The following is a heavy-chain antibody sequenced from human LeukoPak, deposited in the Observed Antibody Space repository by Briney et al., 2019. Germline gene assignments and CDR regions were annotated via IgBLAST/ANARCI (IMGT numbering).Heavy chain of an antibody. CDR1: GGSFSGYY. CDR3: ARKRGDRGYDFDY. D-gene: IGHD5-12*01. V-gene: IGHV4-34*01. J-gene: IGHJ4*02. CDR2: INHSGST. Sequence: PSETLSLTCAAYGGSFSGYYWSWIRQPPGKGLEWIGEINHSGSTNYNPSLKSRVTISVDTSENQFSLKLSSVTAADTAVYYCARKRGDRGYDFDYWVQGTLVIVTS.